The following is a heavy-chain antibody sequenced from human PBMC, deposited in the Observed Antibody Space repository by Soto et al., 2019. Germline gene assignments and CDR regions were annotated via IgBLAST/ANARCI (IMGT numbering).Heavy chain of an antibody. D-gene: IGHD3-9*01. V-gene: IGHV3-30*18. Sequence: GGSLRLSCAASGFTFSSYGMHWVRQAPGKGLEWVAVISYDGSNKYYADSVKGRFTISRDNSKNTLYLQMNSLRAEDTAVYYCAKDHYDILTGYPYYFDYWGQGTLVTVSS. CDR3: AKDHYDILTGYPYYFDY. CDR1: GFTFSSYG. CDR2: ISYDGSNK. J-gene: IGHJ4*02.